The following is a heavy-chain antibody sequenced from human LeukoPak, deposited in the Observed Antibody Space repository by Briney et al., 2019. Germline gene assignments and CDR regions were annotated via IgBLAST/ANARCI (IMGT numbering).Heavy chain of an antibody. D-gene: IGHD5-18*01. Sequence: PGGSLRLSCAASGFTFSTYWMHWVRQTPGKGLVWVSRVNSDGSSTNYADSVKGRFTISRDNAKNTLYLQMNSLRAEDTAVYFCARDAGYSYAKNWGQGTLVTVSS. CDR3: ARDAGYSYAKN. CDR2: VNSDGSST. J-gene: IGHJ4*02. CDR1: GFTFSTYW. V-gene: IGHV3-74*01.